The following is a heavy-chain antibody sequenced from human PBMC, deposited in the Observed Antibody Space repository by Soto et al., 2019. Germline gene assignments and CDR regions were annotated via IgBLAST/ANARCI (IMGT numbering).Heavy chain of an antibody. CDR2: ISDDGDKV. Sequence: QVQLVESGGGVVPPGRSLRLSCAASEFTFSDYAMHWVRQAPGKGLEWVAVISDDGDKVFYADSMKDRLTISRDNSKSTLFLQLTSLGPEDTALYYCARAHYHDSSGPNGHAFDIWGQGTLVTVSS. J-gene: IGHJ3*02. CDR3: ARAHYHDSSGPNGHAFDI. D-gene: IGHD3-22*01. CDR1: EFTFSDYA. V-gene: IGHV3-30-3*01.